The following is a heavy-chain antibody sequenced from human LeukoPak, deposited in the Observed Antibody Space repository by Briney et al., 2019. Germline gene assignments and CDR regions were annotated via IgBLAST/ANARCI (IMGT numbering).Heavy chain of an antibody. CDR1: GGSISSSSYC. D-gene: IGHD3-10*01. J-gene: IGHJ5*02. CDR3: ARGFGDWGLSWFDP. Sequence: TPSETLSLTCTVSGGSISSSSYCWGWIRQPPGKGLEWIGSICYSGSTFYNPSLKSRVTLSVDTSKNQFSLKLTSVTAADTAVYYCARGFGDWGLSWFDPWGQGTLVTVSS. V-gene: IGHV4-39*07. CDR2: ICYSGST.